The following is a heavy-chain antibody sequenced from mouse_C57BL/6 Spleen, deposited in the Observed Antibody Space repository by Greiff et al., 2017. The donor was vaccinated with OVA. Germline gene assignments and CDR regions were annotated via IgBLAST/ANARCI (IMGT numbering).Heavy chain of an antibody. CDR2: INPSNGGT. CDR3: ARDYYSNYGAWFAY. CDR1: GYTFTSYW. D-gene: IGHD2-5*01. J-gene: IGHJ3*01. V-gene: IGHV1-53*01. Sequence: QVQLQQSGTELVKPGASVKLSCKASGYTFTSYWMHWVKQRPGQGLEWIGNINPSNGGTNYNEKFKSKATLTVDKSSSTAYMQLSSLTSEDSAVYFCARDYYSNYGAWFAYWGQGTLVTVSA.